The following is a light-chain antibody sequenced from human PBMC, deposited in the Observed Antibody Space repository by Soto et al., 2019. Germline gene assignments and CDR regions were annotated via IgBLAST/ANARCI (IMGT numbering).Light chain of an antibody. J-gene: IGLJ2*01. CDR2: DVS. CDR1: SSDVGGYNY. CDR3: SLYTSTTNVV. Sequence: QSALTQPASVSGSPGQSITISCTGTSSDVGGYNYVSWSQQYPGKAPKLMIYDVSNRPSGVSNRFSGSKSGNTASLTISGLPAEDEADYYCSLYTSTTNVVFGGGTKVTVL. V-gene: IGLV2-14*01.